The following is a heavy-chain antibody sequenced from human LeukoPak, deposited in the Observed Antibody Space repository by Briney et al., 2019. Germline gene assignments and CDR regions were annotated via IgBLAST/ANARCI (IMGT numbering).Heavy chain of an antibody. CDR2: IYPGDSDT. J-gene: IGHJ4*02. CDR3: ARHSPAKSTYYYDSSGYYLDY. V-gene: IGHV5-51*01. Sequence: GESLKISCKGSGHSFTSYWIGWVRQMPGKGLEWMGIIYPGDSDTRYSPSFQGQVTISADKSISTAYLQWSSLKASDTAMYYCARHSPAKSTYYYDSSGYYLDYWGQGTLVTVSS. CDR1: GHSFTSYW. D-gene: IGHD3-22*01.